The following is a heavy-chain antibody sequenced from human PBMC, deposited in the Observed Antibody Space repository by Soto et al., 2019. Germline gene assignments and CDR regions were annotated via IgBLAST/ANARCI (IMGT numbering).Heavy chain of an antibody. V-gene: IGHV4-31*03. CDR3: AREYCSSTSCYGQH. CDR1: GGSISSGGYY. Sequence: SETLSLTCTVSGGSISSGGYYWSWIRQHPGKGLEWIGYIYYSGSTYYNPSLKSRVTISVDTSKNQFSLKLSSVTAADTAVYYCAREYCSSTSCYGQHWGQGTLVT. J-gene: IGHJ1*01. D-gene: IGHD2-2*01. CDR2: IYYSGST.